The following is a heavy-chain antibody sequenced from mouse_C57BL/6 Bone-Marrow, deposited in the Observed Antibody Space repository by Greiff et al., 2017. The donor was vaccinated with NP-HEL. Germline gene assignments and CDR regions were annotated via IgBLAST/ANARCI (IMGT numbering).Heavy chain of an antibody. CDR2: IRNKDNNHAT. V-gene: IGHV6-6*01. D-gene: IGHD2-2*01. CDR1: GFTFSDAW. Sequence: EVKLMESGGGLVQPGGSMKLSCAASGFTFSDAWMDWVRQSPEKGLEWVAEIRNKDNNHATYYAVSVKGRFTISRDDSKNSVYLQMDSLRAEDTGIYYCSGGGYREGSYYLDYWGQGTTLTVSS. CDR3: SGGGYREGSYYLDY. J-gene: IGHJ2*01.